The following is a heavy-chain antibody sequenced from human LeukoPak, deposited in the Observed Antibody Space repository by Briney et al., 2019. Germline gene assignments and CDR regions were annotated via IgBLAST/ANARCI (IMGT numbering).Heavy chain of an antibody. Sequence: GRSLRLSCAASGFAFSSFGMHWVRQAPGNGLEWVAVIWYDGTNKYYADSVKGRFTISRDNSKNTLYLQMNSLRAEDTAVYYCARATVTRWFDPWGQGTLVTVSS. CDR2: IWYDGTNK. J-gene: IGHJ5*02. D-gene: IGHD4-17*01. CDR1: GFAFSSFG. CDR3: ARATVTRWFDP. V-gene: IGHV3-33*01.